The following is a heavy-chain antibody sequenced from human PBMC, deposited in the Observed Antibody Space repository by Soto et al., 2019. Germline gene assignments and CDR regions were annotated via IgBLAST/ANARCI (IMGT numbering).Heavy chain of an antibody. D-gene: IGHD6-6*01. J-gene: IGHJ4*02. CDR1: GFSLTTSGVG. V-gene: IGHV2-5*01. Sequence: SGPTLVNPTQTLTLTCTFSGFSLTTSGVGVGWIRQPQGKALEWLALIYWNDEKRYSPSLKRRFTITKDTSKNQVVLTMTNMDPVDTATYYCVHTGYSSSSGYFDYWGQGTLVTVSS. CDR2: IYWNDEK. CDR3: VHTGYSSSSGYFDY.